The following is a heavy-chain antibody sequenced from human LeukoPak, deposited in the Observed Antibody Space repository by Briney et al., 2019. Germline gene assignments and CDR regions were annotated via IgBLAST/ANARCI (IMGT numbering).Heavy chain of an antibody. Sequence: GASVKVSCKASRGTFSSYAISWVRQAAGQGLEWMGGIIPIFGTANYAQKFQGRVTITADESTSTAYMELSSLRSEDTAVYYCAREVYDIFAFDPWGQGTLVSVSS. V-gene: IGHV1-69*13. CDR3: AREVYDIFAFDP. CDR2: IIPIFGTA. CDR1: RGTFSSYA. D-gene: IGHD3-9*01. J-gene: IGHJ5*02.